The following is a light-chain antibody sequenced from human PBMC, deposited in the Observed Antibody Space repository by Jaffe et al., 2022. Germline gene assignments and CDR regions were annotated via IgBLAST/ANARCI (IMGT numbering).Light chain of an antibody. Sequence: AIQLTQSPSSLSASVGDRVSITCRASQGISTALAWYQQKPGKPPKFLIYDASTLEEGVPSTFSGSGSGTDFTLTISSLQPEDFATYYCQQFKSYPITFGQGTRLEIK. CDR2: DAS. CDR3: QQFKSYPIT. J-gene: IGKJ5*01. V-gene: IGKV1-13*02. CDR1: QGISTA.